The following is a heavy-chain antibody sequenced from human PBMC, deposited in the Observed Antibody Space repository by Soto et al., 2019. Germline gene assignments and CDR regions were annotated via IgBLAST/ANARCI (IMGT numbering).Heavy chain of an antibody. CDR1: GYTFTSYG. J-gene: IGHJ1*01. V-gene: IGHV1-18*04. D-gene: IGHD6-13*01. Sequence: ASVKVSCKASGYTFTSYGISWVRQAPGQGLEWMGWISAYNGNTNYAQKLQGRVTMTTDTSTSTAYMELRSLRSDDTAVYYRARDRWLGIAAAGDFQHWGQGTLVTVSS. CDR3: ARDRWLGIAAAGDFQH. CDR2: ISAYNGNT.